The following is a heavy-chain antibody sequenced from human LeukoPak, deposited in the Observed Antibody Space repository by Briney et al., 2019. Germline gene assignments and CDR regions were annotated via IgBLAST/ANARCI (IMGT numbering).Heavy chain of an antibody. J-gene: IGHJ6*02. CDR3: ARGSHKTVPNCSGGSCYYYGMDV. V-gene: IGHV4-34*01. Sequence: SETLSLTCAAYGGSFSGYYWSWIRQPPGKGLEWIGEINHSGSTNYNPSLKSRVTISVDTSKNQFSLKLSSVTAADTAVYYCARGSHKTVPNCSGGSCYYYGMDVWGQGTTVTVSS. CDR1: GGSFSGYY. D-gene: IGHD2-15*01. CDR2: INHSGST.